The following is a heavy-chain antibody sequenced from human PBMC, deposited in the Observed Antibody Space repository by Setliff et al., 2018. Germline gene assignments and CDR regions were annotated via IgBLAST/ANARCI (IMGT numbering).Heavy chain of an antibody. CDR1: GATFSSYG. J-gene: IGHJ6*03. CDR3: VREGVDRRSSTDYRYYVDV. CDR2: TIPMFGTT. V-gene: IGHV1-69*05. D-gene: IGHD6-6*01. Sequence: EASVKVSCKASGATFSSYGISWVRQAPGQGLEWMGGTIPMFGTTEYAQKFQGRLTIITDESTNTAFMQLSSLRSDDTAVYYCVREGVDRRSSTDYRYYVDVWGKGTTVTVSS.